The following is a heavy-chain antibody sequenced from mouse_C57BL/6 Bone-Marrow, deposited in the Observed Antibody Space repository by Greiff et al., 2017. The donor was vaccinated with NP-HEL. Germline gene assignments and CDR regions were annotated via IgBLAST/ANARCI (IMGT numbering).Heavy chain of an antibody. CDR1: GYTFTNYW. Sequence: VQLQESGAELVRPGTSVKMSCKASGYTFTNYWIGWAKQRPGHGLEWIGDIYPGGGYTNYNEKFKGKATLTADKSSSTAYMQYSSLTSENSAIYDCAREGSLNSNYAMDDWGQGASVTVAS. D-gene: IGHD2-5*01. V-gene: IGHV1-63*01. CDR3: AREGSLNSNYAMDD. CDR2: IYPGGGYT. J-gene: IGHJ4*01.